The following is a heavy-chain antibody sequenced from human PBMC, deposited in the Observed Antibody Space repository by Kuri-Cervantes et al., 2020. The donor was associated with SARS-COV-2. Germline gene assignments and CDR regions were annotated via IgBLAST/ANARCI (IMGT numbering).Heavy chain of an antibody. V-gene: IGHV3-74*01. Sequence: GESLKISCAASGFTFSSYWMHWVRQAPGKGLVWVSRINSDGSSTSYADSVKGRFTISRDNAKNTLYLQMNSLRAEDTAVYYCARIQETTIFGVVIHLYYYMDVWGKGTTVTVSS. CDR1: GFTFSSYW. CDR2: INSDGSST. D-gene: IGHD3-3*01. J-gene: IGHJ6*03. CDR3: ARIQETTIFGVVIHLYYYMDV.